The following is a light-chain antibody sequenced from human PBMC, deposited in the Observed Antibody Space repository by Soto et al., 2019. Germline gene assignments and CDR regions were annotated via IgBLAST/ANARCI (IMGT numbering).Light chain of an antibody. V-gene: IGKV1-6*01. CDR3: LQDYNSPIT. CDR1: QGIRND. CDR2: GAS. J-gene: IGKJ4*01. Sequence: AIQMTQSPSSLSASVGDRVTITCRASQGIRNDLGWYQQKPGKAPKLLIYGASSLQSGVPSRFSGSGSGTDFTLTINSLQPEDFATYYCLQDYNSPITFGGGTKVDIK.